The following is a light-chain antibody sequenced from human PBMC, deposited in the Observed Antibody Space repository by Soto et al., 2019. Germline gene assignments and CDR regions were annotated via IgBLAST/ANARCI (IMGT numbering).Light chain of an antibody. CDR3: QQYDTLPYT. J-gene: IGKJ2*01. CDR2: GAS. V-gene: IGKV3-20*01. CDR1: QSDPSSN. Sequence: EIVLTESPGTLSLSPGERATLSCRASQSDPSSNVAWYQQKPGQSPRLLIYGASTRATGIPARFSGSGSGKDFTLTISRLEPDDFAVYFCQQYDTLPYTFGQGTKLDFK.